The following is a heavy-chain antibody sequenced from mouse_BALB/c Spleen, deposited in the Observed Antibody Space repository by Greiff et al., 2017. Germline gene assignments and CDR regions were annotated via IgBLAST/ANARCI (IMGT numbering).Heavy chain of an antibody. CDR1: GFAFSSYD. V-gene: IGHV5-12-1*01. CDR3: ARASTATYAMDY. Sequence: EVQGVESGGGLVKPGGSLKLSCAASGFAFSSYDMSWVRQTPEKRLEWVAYISSGGGSTYYPDTVKGRFTISRDNAKNTLYLQMSSLKSEDTAMYYCARASTATYAMDYWGQGTSVTVSS. J-gene: IGHJ4*01. D-gene: IGHD1-2*01. CDR2: ISSGGGST.